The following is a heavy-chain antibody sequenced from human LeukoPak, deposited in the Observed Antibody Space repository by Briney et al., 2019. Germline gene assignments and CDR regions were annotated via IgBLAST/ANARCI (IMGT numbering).Heavy chain of an antibody. CDR2: IKSKTDGGTT. CDR3: TTVAEDCSGGSCYWGAFDI. D-gene: IGHD2-15*01. Sequence: PGGSLRLSCAVSGFTFSNAWMSWVRQAPGKGLEWVGRIKSKTDGGTTDYAAPVKGRFTISRDDSKNTLYLQMNSLKTEDTAVYYCTTVAEDCSGGSCYWGAFDIWGQGTMVTVSS. J-gene: IGHJ3*02. V-gene: IGHV3-15*07. CDR1: GFTFSNAW.